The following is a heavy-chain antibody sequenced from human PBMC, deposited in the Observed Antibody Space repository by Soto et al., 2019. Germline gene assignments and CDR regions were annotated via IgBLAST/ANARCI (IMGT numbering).Heavy chain of an antibody. J-gene: IGHJ1*01. CDR1: GFTFSSYA. D-gene: IGHD3-10*01. CDR2: ISGSGGST. CDR3: ARSWFGDYGPAEYFQH. Sequence: GGSLRLSCAASGFTFSSYAMSWVRQAPGKGLEWVSAISGSGGSTYYADSVKGRFTISRDNSKNTLYLQMNSLRAEDTAVYYCARSWFGDYGPAEYFQHWGQGTLVTVSS. V-gene: IGHV3-23*01.